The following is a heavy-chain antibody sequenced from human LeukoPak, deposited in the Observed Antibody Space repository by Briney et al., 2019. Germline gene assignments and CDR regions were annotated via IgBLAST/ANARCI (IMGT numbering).Heavy chain of an antibody. J-gene: IGHJ5*02. V-gene: IGHV1-18*01. CDR1: GYTFTSYG. Sequence: ASVKVSCKASGYTFTSYGISWVRQAPGQGLEWMGWISAYNGNTNYAQKLQGRVTMTTDTSTSTAYMELRSLRSDDTAVYYCARDPSRVVAAPTNWFDPWGQGTLVTVSS. D-gene: IGHD2-15*01. CDR2: ISAYNGNT. CDR3: ARDPSRVVAAPTNWFDP.